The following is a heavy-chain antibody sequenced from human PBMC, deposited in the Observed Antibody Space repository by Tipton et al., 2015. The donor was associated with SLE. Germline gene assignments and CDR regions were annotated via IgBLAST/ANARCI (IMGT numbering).Heavy chain of an antibody. CDR1: GGSFSDYY. Sequence: TLSLTCAVYGGSFSDYYWSWIRQPPGKGLEWIGEINHSGSTNYNPSLKSRVTISVDTSKNQFSLKLSSVTAADTAVYYCATVTSSSWFRAFDYWGQGTLVTVSS. CDR3: ATVTSSSWFRAFDY. J-gene: IGHJ4*02. CDR2: INHSGST. D-gene: IGHD6-13*01. V-gene: IGHV4-34*01.